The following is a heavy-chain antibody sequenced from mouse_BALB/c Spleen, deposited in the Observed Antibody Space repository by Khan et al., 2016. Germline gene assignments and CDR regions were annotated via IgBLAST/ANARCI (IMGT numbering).Heavy chain of an antibody. V-gene: IGHV3-2*02. CDR3: ARGMITTVDY. D-gene: IGHD2-4*01. J-gene: IGHJ2*01. Sequence: EVKLLESGPGLVKPSQSLSLTCTVTGYSITSDYAWNWIRQFPGNKLEWMGYISYSGGTSYNPSLKSRISITQDTSTNQFFLQLNSVTTDDAATYCWARGMITTVDYWGQGTTLTVAA. CDR1: GYSITSDYA. CDR2: ISYSGGT.